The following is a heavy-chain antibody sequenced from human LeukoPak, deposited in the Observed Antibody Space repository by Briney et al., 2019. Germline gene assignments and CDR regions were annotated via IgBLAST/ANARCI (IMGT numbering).Heavy chain of an antibody. Sequence: GGSLRLSCAASGFTFSSYAMHWVRQAPGKGLEWVAVLSYDGSNKYYADSVKGRFTTSRDNSKNTLYLQMNSLRAEDTAVYYCAKDLVMATITGYFQHWGQGTLVTVSS. J-gene: IGHJ1*01. CDR3: AKDLVMATITGYFQH. CDR2: LSYDGSNK. V-gene: IGHV3-30-3*01. D-gene: IGHD5-24*01. CDR1: GFTFSSYA.